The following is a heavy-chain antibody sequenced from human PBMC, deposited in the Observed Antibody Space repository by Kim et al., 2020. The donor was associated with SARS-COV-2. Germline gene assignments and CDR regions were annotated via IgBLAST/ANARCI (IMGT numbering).Heavy chain of an antibody. D-gene: IGHD2-15*01. CDR3: ASTPRRDH. CDR2: IKPDGSEA. Sequence: GGSLRLSCAASGFMFRSYWMTWVRQAPGKGLEWVANIKPDGSEAYYMDSVRGRFTISRDNAKNLLYLQMNTLRAEDTAVYYCASTPRRDHWGQGTLVTVS. CDR1: GFMFRSYW. J-gene: IGHJ4*02. V-gene: IGHV3-7*05.